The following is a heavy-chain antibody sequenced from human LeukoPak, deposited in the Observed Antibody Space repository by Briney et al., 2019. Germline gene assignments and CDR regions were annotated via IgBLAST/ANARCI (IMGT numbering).Heavy chain of an antibody. CDR3: ARAVYDSSGYYCVGDAFDI. J-gene: IGHJ3*02. CDR1: GGSISSYY. CDR2: IYYSGST. D-gene: IGHD3-22*01. Sequence: SETLSLTCTVSGGSISSYYWSWIRQPPGKGLEWIGYIYYSGSTNYNPSLKSRVTISVDTSKNQFSLKLSSVTAADTAVYYCARAVYDSSGYYCVGDAFDIWGQGTMVTVSS. V-gene: IGHV4-59*08.